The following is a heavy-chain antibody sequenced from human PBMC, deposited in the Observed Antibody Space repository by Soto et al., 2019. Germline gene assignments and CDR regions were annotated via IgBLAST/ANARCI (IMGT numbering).Heavy chain of an antibody. Sequence: QVQLVESGGGVVQPGRSLRLSCAASGFTFSSYGMHWVRQAPGKGLERVAVISYDGSNKYYADSVKGRFTISRDNSKNTLYLQMNSLRAEDTAVYYCAKDWKFGELLPFFDYWGQGARVAVSA. CDR1: GFTFSSYG. D-gene: IGHD3-10*01. J-gene: IGHJ4*02. CDR3: AKDWKFGELLPFFDY. CDR2: ISYDGSNK. V-gene: IGHV3-30*18.